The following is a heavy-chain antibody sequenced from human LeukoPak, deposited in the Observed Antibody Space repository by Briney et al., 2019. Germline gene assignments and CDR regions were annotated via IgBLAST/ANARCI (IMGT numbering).Heavy chain of an antibody. D-gene: IGHD3-22*01. J-gene: IGHJ4*02. CDR2: ISSSSSYI. Sequence: PGGSLRLSCAASGFTFSSYSMNWVRQAPGKGLEWVSSISSSSSYIYYADSVKGRFTISRDNAKNSLYLQMNSLRAEDTAVYYCARDSAPYYYDSRGGRDFDYWGQGTLVTVSS. CDR1: GFTFSSYS. V-gene: IGHV3-21*01. CDR3: ARDSAPYYYDSRGGRDFDY.